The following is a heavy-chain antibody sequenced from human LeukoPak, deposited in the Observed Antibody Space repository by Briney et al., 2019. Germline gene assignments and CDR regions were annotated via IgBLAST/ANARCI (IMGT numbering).Heavy chain of an antibody. CDR2: INPSGGGI. Sequence: ASVKVSCKASGYTFSGYYIHWVRQAPGQGLEWMGWINPSGGGIKYAQKFQGRVTMTRDTSISTAYMDLSTLTSDDTAVYFCARRYCSGGSCYPDYWGQGTLVTVSS. V-gene: IGHV1-2*02. D-gene: IGHD2-15*01. J-gene: IGHJ4*02. CDR3: ARRYCSGGSCYPDY. CDR1: GYTFSGYY.